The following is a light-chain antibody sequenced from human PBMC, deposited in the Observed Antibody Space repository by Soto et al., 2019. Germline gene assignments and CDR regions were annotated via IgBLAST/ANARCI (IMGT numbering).Light chain of an antibody. Sequence: DIQLTQSPSFLSASVGDRVTITCRASQGISNYLAWYQQKAGKAPKLLIHTASTLQNGVPSRFSGSGSGTDFTLTISSLQPEDFATYYCQQSYSSPPYTFGQGTKLEI. J-gene: IGKJ2*01. CDR2: TAS. V-gene: IGKV1-39*01. CDR3: QQSYSSPPYT. CDR1: QGISNY.